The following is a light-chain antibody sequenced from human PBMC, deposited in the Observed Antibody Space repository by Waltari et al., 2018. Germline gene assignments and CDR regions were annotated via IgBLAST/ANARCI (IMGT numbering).Light chain of an antibody. J-gene: IGKJ1*01. CDR2: AAS. Sequence: EVVLTQSPGTLSLSPGERATLSCRASQSVGKYLAWYQQRPGQAPRLLIYAASTRATGIPDRFSGSGSGTDFSLTISRLEPEDFAVYYCQNHGRLPAKFGQGTKVEIK. CDR3: QNHGRLPAK. V-gene: IGKV3-20*01. CDR1: QSVGKY.